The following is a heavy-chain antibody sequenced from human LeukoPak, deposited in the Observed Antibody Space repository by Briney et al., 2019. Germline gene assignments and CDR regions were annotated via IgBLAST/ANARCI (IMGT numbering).Heavy chain of an antibody. CDR3: VRYSGDADY. CDR1: GFTFGEYA. Sequence: GGSLRLSFTSSGFTFGEYAMSWFRQAPGKGVEGVGLMRSKDYGGTTEYAASVKGRFTISRDDSKSIAYLQMNSLKSEDTAVYYCVRYSGDADYWGQGTLVTVSS. D-gene: IGHD5-12*01. V-gene: IGHV3-49*03. CDR2: MRSKDYGGTT. J-gene: IGHJ4*02.